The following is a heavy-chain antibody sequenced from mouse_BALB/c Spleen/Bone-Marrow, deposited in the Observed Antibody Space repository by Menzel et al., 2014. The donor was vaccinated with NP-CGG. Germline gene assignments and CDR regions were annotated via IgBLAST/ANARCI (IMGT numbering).Heavy chain of an antibody. CDR3: ARFSMDY. CDR1: GFTFTDYY. Sequence: EVKLQESGGGLVQPGGSLRLSCTTSGFTFTDYYMSWVRQPPGKALEWLAFIRNKAYGYTTEYSASVRGRFTISGDNSQSILYLQMNTLRAEDSATYYCARFSMDYWGQGTSVTVSS. J-gene: IGHJ4*01. V-gene: IGHV7-3*02. CDR2: IRNKAYGYTT.